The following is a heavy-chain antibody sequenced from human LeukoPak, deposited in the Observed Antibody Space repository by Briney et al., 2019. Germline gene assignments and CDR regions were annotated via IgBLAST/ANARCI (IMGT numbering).Heavy chain of an antibody. CDR3: AIDGAPYDYVWGSYRYPDYFDY. CDR1: GYTFTSYG. D-gene: IGHD3-16*02. J-gene: IGHJ4*02. CDR2: ISAYNGNT. Sequence: ASVKVSCKASGYTFTSYGISCVRQAPGQGLEWMGWISAYNGNTNYAQKLQGRVTMTTDTSTSTAYMELRSLRSDDTAVYYCAIDGAPYDYVWGSYRYPDYFDYWGQGTLVTVSS. V-gene: IGHV1-18*01.